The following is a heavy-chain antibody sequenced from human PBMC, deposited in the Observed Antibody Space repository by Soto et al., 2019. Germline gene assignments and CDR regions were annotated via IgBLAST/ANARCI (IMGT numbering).Heavy chain of an antibody. CDR3: ARGLWGYYYGSGSYYPSGP. Sequence: ASVKVSCKASGYSFRYYDINWVRQATGQGLEWMGWMNPNSGNTGYAQKFQGRVTMTRNTSISTAYMELSSLRSEGTAVYYCARGLWGYYYGSGSYYPSGPWGQGTLVTVSS. D-gene: IGHD3-10*01. J-gene: IGHJ5*02. V-gene: IGHV1-8*01. CDR2: MNPNSGNT. CDR1: GYSFRYYD.